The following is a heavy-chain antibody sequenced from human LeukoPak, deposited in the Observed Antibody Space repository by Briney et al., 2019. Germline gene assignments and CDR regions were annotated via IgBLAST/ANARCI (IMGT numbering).Heavy chain of an antibody. J-gene: IGHJ2*01. V-gene: IGHV4-59*08. D-gene: IGHD5-24*01. CDR2: IHYTGSA. Sequence: PSETLSLTCTVSGGSINTYYWIWIRQPPGQGLEWIGYIHYTGSANYNPSLQSRVTISVDTSKNQFSLKLSSVTAADTAVYYCASQPERWRHFDLWGRGTLVTVSS. CDR1: GGSINTYY. CDR3: ASQPERWRHFDL.